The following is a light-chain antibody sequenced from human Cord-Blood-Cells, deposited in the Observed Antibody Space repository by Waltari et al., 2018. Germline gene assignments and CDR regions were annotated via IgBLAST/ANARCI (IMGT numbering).Light chain of an antibody. CDR2: AAS. CDR3: QQSYSTPLWT. V-gene: IGKV1-39*01. CDR1: QSISSY. J-gene: IGKJ1*01. Sequence: IQMTQSPSSLSASVGDSVTITCRASQSISSYLNWYQQKPRKAPKLLIYAASSLQSGVPSRFSGSGSGTDFTLTISSLQPEDFATYYCQQSYSTPLWTFGQGTKVEIK.